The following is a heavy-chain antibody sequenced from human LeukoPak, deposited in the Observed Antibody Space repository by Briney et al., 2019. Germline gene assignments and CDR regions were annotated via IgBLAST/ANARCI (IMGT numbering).Heavy chain of an antibody. V-gene: IGHV3-53*01. CDR3: AKFKGHYGDSEYYFDY. J-gene: IGHJ4*02. D-gene: IGHD3-10*01. CDR1: GFPVSSNY. CDR2: LYSGGST. Sequence: GGSLRLSCAASGFPVSSNYISWVRQAPGRGLEWVSVLYSGGSTYYADSVRGRFTISRDNAKNSLYLQMNSLRAEDTAVYYCAKFKGHYGDSEYYFDYWGQGTLVTVSS.